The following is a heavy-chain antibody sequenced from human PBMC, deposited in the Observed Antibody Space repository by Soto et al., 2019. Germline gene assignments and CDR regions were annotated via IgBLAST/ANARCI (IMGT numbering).Heavy chain of an antibody. D-gene: IGHD6-13*01. J-gene: IGHJ6*02. CDR3: AKDKGVIRSSSWPIYYYYYYGMDV. Sequence: QVQLVESGGGVVQPGRSLRLSCAASGFTFSSYGMHWVRQAPGKGLEWVAVISYDGSNKYYADSVKGRLTISRDNSKNTLYLQMNSLRAEDTAVYYCAKDKGVIRSSSWPIYYYYYYGMDVWGQGTTVTVSS. CDR2: ISYDGSNK. V-gene: IGHV3-30*18. CDR1: GFTFSSYG.